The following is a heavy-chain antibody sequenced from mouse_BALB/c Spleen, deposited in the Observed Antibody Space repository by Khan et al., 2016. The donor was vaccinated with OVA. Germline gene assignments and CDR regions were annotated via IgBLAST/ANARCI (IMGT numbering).Heavy chain of an antibody. CDR1: GFAFSYFD. D-gene: IGHD1-1*01. V-gene: IGHV5-12-1*01. Sequence: EVELVESGGGLVKPGGSLKLSCAASGFAFSYFDMSWVRQTPEKRLEWVAFISTGGDNTYYPDTVKGRFTISRDNAKNTLYLQMSSLKSEGKAINYCRRPHFYGSNYYFDYWGQGTTLTVSA. CDR2: ISTGGDNT. J-gene: IGHJ2*01. CDR3: RRPHFYGSNYYFDY.